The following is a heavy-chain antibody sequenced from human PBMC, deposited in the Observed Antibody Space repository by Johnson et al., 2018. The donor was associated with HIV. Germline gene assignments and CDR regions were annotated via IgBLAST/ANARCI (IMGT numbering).Heavy chain of an antibody. CDR3: AKDLVATIQGPWGATNAFDI. CDR2: ISYDGSNN. V-gene: IGHV3-30-3*01. D-gene: IGHD5-12*01. CDR1: GFTFSSYA. Sequence: QVQLVESGGGVVQPGRSLRLSCAASGFTFSSYAMHWVRQAPGKGLEWVAVISYDGSNNYYADSVKGRFTISRDNSKNTLYLQMNSLRAEDTAVYYCAKDLVATIQGPWGATNAFDIWGQGTMVTVSA. J-gene: IGHJ3*02.